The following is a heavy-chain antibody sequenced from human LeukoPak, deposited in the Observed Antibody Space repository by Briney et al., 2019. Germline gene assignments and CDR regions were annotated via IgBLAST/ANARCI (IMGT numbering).Heavy chain of an antibody. CDR2: ISYDGSHK. Sequence: GGSLRLSCAASGFTFSSYGMHWVRQAPGKGLEWVAVISYDGSHKYCADSVKGRFTISRDNSKNTLYLQMNSLRAEDTALYYCAKDQGTVVTGAFDIWGQGTMVTVSS. V-gene: IGHV3-30*18. D-gene: IGHD4-23*01. CDR1: GFTFSSYG. CDR3: AKDQGTVVTGAFDI. J-gene: IGHJ3*02.